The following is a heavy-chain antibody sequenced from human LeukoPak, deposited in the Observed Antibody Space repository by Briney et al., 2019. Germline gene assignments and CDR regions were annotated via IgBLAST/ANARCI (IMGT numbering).Heavy chain of an antibody. CDR1: GGTFISYA. J-gene: IGHJ4*02. V-gene: IGHV1-69*13. CDR3: ARPRIAVAGTSNKGFDY. D-gene: IGHD6-19*01. CDR2: IIPIFGTA. Sequence: GASVKVSCKASGGTFISYAISWVRQAPGQELEWMGGIIPIFGTANYAQKFQGRVTITADESTSTAYMELSSLRSEDTAVYYCARPRIAVAGTSNKGFDYWGQGTLVTVSS.